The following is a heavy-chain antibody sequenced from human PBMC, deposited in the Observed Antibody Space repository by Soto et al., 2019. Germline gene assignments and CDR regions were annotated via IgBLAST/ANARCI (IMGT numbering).Heavy chain of an antibody. D-gene: IGHD3-16*01. CDR1: GYTFTSYY. V-gene: IGHV1-46*01. CDR2: INPSGGST. J-gene: IGHJ6*02. Sequence: GASVKVSCKASGYTFTSYYMHWVRQAPGQGLEWMGIINPSGGSTSYAQKIQGRVTMTRDTSTSTVNMELSSLRSEDTAVYYCARDIRSAVYYYYYYGMDVWGQGTTVTVSS. CDR3: ARDIRSAVYYYYYYGMDV.